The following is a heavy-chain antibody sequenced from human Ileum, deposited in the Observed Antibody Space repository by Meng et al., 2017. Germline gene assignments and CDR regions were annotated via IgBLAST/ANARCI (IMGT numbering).Heavy chain of an antibody. Sequence: QVQLVQVGAEVKKPGASVKVSCKASGYTFTSYGISWVRQAPGQGLEWMGWISAYNGNTNYAQKLQGRVTMTTDTSTSTAYMELRSLRSDDTAVYYCARKFCSSTSCYIDWFDPWGQGTLVTVSS. CDR1: GYTFTSYG. J-gene: IGHJ5*02. V-gene: IGHV1-18*01. D-gene: IGHD2-2*02. CDR2: ISAYNGNT. CDR3: ARKFCSSTSCYIDWFDP.